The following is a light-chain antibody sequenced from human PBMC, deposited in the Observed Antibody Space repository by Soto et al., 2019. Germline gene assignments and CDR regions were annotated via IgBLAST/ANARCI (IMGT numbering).Light chain of an antibody. CDR1: GSDIGGYNF. CDR2: EVN. Sequence: QSALTQPPSASGSPGQSVTISCTGTGSDIGGYNFVSWYQQRPGKVPKLIIYEVNKRPSGVPDRFSGSKSGNTASLTVSGLQADDEADYYCSSYAGTNNRYVFGTGTKFTVL. CDR3: SSYAGTNNRYV. V-gene: IGLV2-8*01. J-gene: IGLJ1*01.